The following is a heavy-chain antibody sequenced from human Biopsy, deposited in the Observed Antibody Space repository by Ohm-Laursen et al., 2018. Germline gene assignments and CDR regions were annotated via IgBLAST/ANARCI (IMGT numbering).Heavy chain of an antibody. J-gene: IGHJ4*02. V-gene: IGHV1-24*01. D-gene: IGHD1-1*01. CDR2: FAPENGKT. CDR1: GYTLTELS. CDR3: AADINVWNVNY. Sequence: LVKVSCKVSGYTLTELSMHWVRQAPGKGLEWMGGFAPENGKTVYAQNFQARVSVTEDTSTDTAYMELRSLRSEDTAVYYCAADINVWNVNYWGQGTQVTVSS.